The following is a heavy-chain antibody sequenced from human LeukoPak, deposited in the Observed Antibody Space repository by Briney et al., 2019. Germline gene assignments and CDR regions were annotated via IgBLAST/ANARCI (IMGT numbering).Heavy chain of an antibody. D-gene: IGHD6-19*01. CDR1: GGSISSHY. CDR3: ARSSGWYVGQSTNWFDP. J-gene: IGHJ5*02. V-gene: IGHV4-59*11. CDR2: IYYSGST. Sequence: SETLSLTCTVSGGSISSHYWSWIRQPPGKGLEWIGYIYYSGSTNYNPSLKSRVTISVDTSKNQFSLKLSSVTAADTAVYYCARSSGWYVGQSTNWFDPWGQGTLVTVSS.